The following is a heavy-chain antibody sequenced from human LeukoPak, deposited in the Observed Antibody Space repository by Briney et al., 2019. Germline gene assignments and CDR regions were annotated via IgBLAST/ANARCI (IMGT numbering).Heavy chain of an antibody. D-gene: IGHD6-13*01. CDR3: VRGARGRIAAAGTINWFDP. Sequence: SETLSLTCTVSGGSISSYYWSWIRQPAGKGLEWIGRIYTSGSTNYNPSLKSRVTVSVDTSKNQFSLKLSSVTAADTAVYYCVRGARGRIAAAGTINWFDPWGQGTLVTVSS. J-gene: IGHJ5*02. CDR1: GGSISSYY. CDR2: IYTSGST. V-gene: IGHV4-4*07.